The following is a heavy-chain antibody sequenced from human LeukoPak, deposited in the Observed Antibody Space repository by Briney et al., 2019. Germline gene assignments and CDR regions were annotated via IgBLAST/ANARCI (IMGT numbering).Heavy chain of an antibody. Sequence: SVKVSCKASGGTFSSCAISWVRQAPGQGLEWMGRIIPIFGTANYAQKFQGRVTITTDESTSTAYMEMSSLRSEDTAVYYCARAGGEWSSSQIFNWFDPWGQGTLVTVSS. CDR2: IIPIFGTA. V-gene: IGHV1-69*05. CDR3: ARAGGEWSSSQIFNWFDP. D-gene: IGHD6-13*01. J-gene: IGHJ5*02. CDR1: GGTFSSCA.